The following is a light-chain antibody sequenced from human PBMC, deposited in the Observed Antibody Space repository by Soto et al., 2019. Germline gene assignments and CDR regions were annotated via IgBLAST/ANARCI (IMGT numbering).Light chain of an antibody. CDR3: QAWDNSTPYV. J-gene: IGLJ1*01. CDR2: QDS. Sequence: SYELTQPPSVSVSPGQTASITCSGAKLGDKYACWYQQKPGQSPVLVIYQDSKRPSGIPERFSGSNSGNTATLTISGTQAMDEADYYCQAWDNSTPYVFGTGTKLTVL. CDR1: KLGDKY. V-gene: IGLV3-1*01.